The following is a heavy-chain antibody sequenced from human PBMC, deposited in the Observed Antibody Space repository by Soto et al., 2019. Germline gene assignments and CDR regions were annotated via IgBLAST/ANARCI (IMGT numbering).Heavy chain of an antibody. CDR3: ARGSGRGQNYKYAMDV. CDR1: GFTFSSYA. CDR2: ISGSGGST. J-gene: IGHJ6*02. V-gene: IGHV3-23*01. D-gene: IGHD3-10*01. Sequence: GGSLRLSCAASGFTFSSYAMSWVRQAPGKGLEWVSAISGSGGSTYYADSVKGRFTISRDNSKNTLYLQMNSLRVEDTAVYYCARGSGRGQNYKYAMDVWGQGTTVTVSS.